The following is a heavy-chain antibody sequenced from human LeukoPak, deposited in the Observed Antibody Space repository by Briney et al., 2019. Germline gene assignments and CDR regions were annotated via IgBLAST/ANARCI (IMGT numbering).Heavy chain of an antibody. CDR3: ARQYYDNTGYYYFDY. D-gene: IGHD3-22*01. CDR1: GGSTTGSSYY. Sequence: SETLSLTCTVSGGSTTGSSYYWGWIRQPPGKGLEWIGSMYYSGSTYCKTSLKSRVTISADTSKNEFSLELSSVTAADTAVYYCARQYYDNTGYYYFDYWGQGTLVTVSS. CDR2: MYYSGST. J-gene: IGHJ4*02. V-gene: IGHV4-39*01.